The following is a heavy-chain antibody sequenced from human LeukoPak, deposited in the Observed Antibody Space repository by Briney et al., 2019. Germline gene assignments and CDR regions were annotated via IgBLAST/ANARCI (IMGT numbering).Heavy chain of an antibody. CDR2: IYHSGST. J-gene: IGHJ5*02. CDR3: ARAGPSINWFDP. D-gene: IGHD3-10*01. Sequence: SETLSLTCTVSGYSISSGYYWGWIRQPPGQGLEWIGSIYHSGSTYYNPSLKSRVTISVDTSKNQFSLKLSSVTAADTAVYYCARAGPSINWFDPWGQGTLVTVSS. V-gene: IGHV4-38-2*02. CDR1: GYSISSGYY.